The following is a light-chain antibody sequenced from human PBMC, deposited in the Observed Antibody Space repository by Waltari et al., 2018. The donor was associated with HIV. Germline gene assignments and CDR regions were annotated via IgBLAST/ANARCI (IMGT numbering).Light chain of an antibody. CDR3: QSADSMRTYRV. CDR1: ALPKQY. CDR2: KDS. V-gene: IGLV3-25*03. Sequence: SYELTQPPSVSLSPGQTARITCSGDALPKQYAYWYQQQPGQAPVLVIYKDSERPSGIPERFSGSSSGTTVTLTISGVQAEDEADYYCQSADSMRTYRVFGGGTKLTVL. J-gene: IGLJ3*02.